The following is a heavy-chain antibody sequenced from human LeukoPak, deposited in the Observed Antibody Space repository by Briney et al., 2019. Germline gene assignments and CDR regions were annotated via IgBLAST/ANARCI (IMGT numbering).Heavy chain of an antibody. V-gene: IGHV3-30*03. J-gene: IGHJ4*02. Sequence: GGSLRLSCAASGFTFSNAWMSWVRQAPGKGLEWVAVISYDGSNKYYADSVKGRFTISRDNSKNTLYLQMNSLRAEDTAVYYCATEYYGSYNYWGQGTLVTVSS. CDR3: ATEYYGSYNY. CDR2: ISYDGSNK. CDR1: GFTFSNAW. D-gene: IGHD3-10*01.